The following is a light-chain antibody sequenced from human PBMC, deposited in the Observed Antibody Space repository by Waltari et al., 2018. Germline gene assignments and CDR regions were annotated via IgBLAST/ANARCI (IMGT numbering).Light chain of an antibody. CDR2: GAS. Sequence: EIVLTQSPDTLSLSPGERATLSCRASQTIKNNYLSWFQHKRGQAPRLHFFGASDRATSIPDRFTVSGSGTDITLTISRVETEDFAVYYCQQYGKSPWTFGHGTRVEIK. V-gene: IGKV3-20*01. CDR3: QQYGKSPWT. J-gene: IGKJ1*01. CDR1: QTIKNNY.